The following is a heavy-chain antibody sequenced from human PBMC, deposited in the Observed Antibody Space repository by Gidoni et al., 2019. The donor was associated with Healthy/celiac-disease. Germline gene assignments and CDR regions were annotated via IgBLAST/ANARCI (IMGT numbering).Heavy chain of an antibody. CDR3: ARTGSYYDILTGYYGFDY. CDR2: ISSSGSTI. D-gene: IGHD3-9*01. Sequence: QVQLVESGGGLVQPGGSLGISCAASGFHFSDYSMSWIRQAPGKGLEWVSYISSSGSTIYYADSVKGRFTISRDNANNSLYLQMNSLRAEDTAVYYCARTGSYYDILTGYYGFDYWGQGTLVTVSS. V-gene: IGHV3-11*01. J-gene: IGHJ4*02. CDR1: GFHFSDYS.